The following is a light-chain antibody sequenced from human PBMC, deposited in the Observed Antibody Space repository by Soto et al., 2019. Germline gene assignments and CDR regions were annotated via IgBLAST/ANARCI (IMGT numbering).Light chain of an antibody. V-gene: IGKV3-11*01. Sequence: EIVLTQSPATLSLSPGERATLSCRASQSVSNYLAWFQQKPGQAPRLLIYDASNRATGIPARFSGSGSGTAVTPTISSLEPEDFAVYYCQQRSSWPLLTFGGGTKVEI. CDR3: QQRSSWPLLT. J-gene: IGKJ4*01. CDR2: DAS. CDR1: QSVSNY.